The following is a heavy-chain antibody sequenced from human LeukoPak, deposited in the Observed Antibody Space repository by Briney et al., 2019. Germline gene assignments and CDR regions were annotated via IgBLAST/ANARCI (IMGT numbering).Heavy chain of an antibody. CDR1: GGSISSYY. CDR3: ARVSDWNDLDY. V-gene: IGHV4-59*01. CDR2: IYYSGST. Sequence: SETLSLTCTVSGGSISSYYWSWIRQPPGKGLEWIGYIYYSGSTNYNPSLKSQVTISVDTSKNQFSLKLSSVTAADTAVYYCARVSDWNDLDYWGQGTLVTVSS. J-gene: IGHJ4*02. D-gene: IGHD1-1*01.